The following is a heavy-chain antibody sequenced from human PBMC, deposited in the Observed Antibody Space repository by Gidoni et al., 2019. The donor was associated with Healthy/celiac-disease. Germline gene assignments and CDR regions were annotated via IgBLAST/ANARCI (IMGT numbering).Heavy chain of an antibody. CDR3: ARVMWIQLWLQYDSSGYLDY. V-gene: IGHV3-21*01. Sequence: EVQLVESGGGLVKPGGSLRLSCAASGFTFSSYSMNWVRQAPGKGLEWVSAISSSSSYIYYADSVKGRFTISRDNAKNSLYLQMNSLRAEDTAVYYCARVMWIQLWLQYDSSGYLDYWGQGTLVTVSS. J-gene: IGHJ4*02. D-gene: IGHD5-18*01. CDR1: GFTFSSYS. CDR2: ISSSSSYI.